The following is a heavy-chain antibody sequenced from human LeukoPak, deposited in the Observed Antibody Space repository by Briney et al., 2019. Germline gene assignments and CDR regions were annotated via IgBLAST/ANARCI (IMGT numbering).Heavy chain of an antibody. CDR1: GGSISSYY. Sequence: SETLSLTCTVSGGSISSYYWSWIRQPPGKGLEWIGYIYYSGSTNYNPSLKSRVTISVDTSKNQFSLKLSSVTAADTAVYYCARGIAVAGRNLYWFDPWGQGTLVTVFS. D-gene: IGHD6-19*01. CDR3: ARGIAVAGRNLYWFDP. J-gene: IGHJ5*02. CDR2: IYYSGST. V-gene: IGHV4-59*12.